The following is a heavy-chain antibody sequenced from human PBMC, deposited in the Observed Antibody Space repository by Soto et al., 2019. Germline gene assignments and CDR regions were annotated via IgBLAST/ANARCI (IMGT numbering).Heavy chain of an antibody. CDR1: GGSISSSSYY. D-gene: IGHD2-15*01. CDR3: ARRVAASYYYYYGMDV. Sequence: QLQLQESGPGLVKPSETLSLTCTVSGGSISSSSYYWGWIRQPPGKGLEWIGSIYYSGSTYYNPSLTSRVTISVDTSKNQFSLKLSSVTAADTAVYYCARRVAASYYYYYGMDVWGQGTTVTVSS. V-gene: IGHV4-39*01. J-gene: IGHJ6*02. CDR2: IYYSGST.